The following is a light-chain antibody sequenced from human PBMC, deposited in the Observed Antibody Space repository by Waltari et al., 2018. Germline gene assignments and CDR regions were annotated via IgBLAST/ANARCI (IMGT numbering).Light chain of an antibody. V-gene: IGLV1-40*01. CDR2: DTT. Sequence: QSVLTQSPSVSGAPGQRVTISCTGGSSNIGADYDVHWYQQLPGTAPKLLIFDTTNRPSGVPNRFSGSKSGTSAFLAITGLQPEDEADYYCQSYDSSLSGWRVFGTGTKVTVL. CDR3: QSYDSSLSGWRV. J-gene: IGLJ1*01. CDR1: SSNIGADYD.